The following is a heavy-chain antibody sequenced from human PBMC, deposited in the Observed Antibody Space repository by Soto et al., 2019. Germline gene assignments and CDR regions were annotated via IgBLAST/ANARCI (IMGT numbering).Heavy chain of an antibody. J-gene: IGHJ4*02. CDR1: GFTFSSYA. CDR2: ISASGTST. Sequence: EVQLLESGGGLVQTGGSLRLSCAASGFTFSSYAMNWVRQAPGKGLEWVSTISASGTSTYYADSVKGRFTISRDNSMNTLDLQMNNLRAEDTAVYYCAKLRSGWCSDYWGQGTLVTVSS. CDR3: AKLRSGWCSDY. D-gene: IGHD6-19*01. V-gene: IGHV3-23*01.